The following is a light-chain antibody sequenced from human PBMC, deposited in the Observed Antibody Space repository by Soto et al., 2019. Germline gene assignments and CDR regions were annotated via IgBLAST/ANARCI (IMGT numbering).Light chain of an antibody. CDR2: EVT. V-gene: IGLV2-8*01. Sequence: SALTQPPSASGSPGQSVTISCTGTSSDVGGYNYVSWYQQHPGKAPKLMIYEVTKRPSGVPDRFSGSMSGNTASLTVSGLQAEDEADYFCCSHAGDNTYVFGTGTKVTVL. CDR3: CSHAGDNTYV. J-gene: IGLJ1*01. CDR1: SSDVGGYNY.